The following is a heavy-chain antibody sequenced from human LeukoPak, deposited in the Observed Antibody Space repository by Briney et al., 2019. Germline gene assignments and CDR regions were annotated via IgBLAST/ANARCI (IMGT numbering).Heavy chain of an antibody. D-gene: IGHD5-24*01. CDR1: GYSFTSYW. CDR3: ARGEGGYNYAF. CDR2: TNPADSDT. Sequence: GESLKISYKASGYSFTSYWIAWVRQMPGKGLEWMGITNPADSDTRYSLSIQGQVTISADRSISTAYLQWSSLKASDTAMYYCARGEGGYNYAFWGQGTLVSVSS. V-gene: IGHV5-51*01. J-gene: IGHJ4*02.